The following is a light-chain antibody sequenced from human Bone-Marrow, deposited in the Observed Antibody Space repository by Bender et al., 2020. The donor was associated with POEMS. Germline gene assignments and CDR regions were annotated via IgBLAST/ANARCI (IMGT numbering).Light chain of an antibody. Sequence: SYELTQPPSVSVSPGQTARITCSGDVLPKQYACWYQKRPGQAPVLLIYKDSGRPSGIPERFSGSSSGSTVTLTISGVQAEDEAEYYCQSADSSRSHVVFGGGTKLTVV. CDR1: VLPKQY. CDR3: QSADSSRSHVV. CDR2: KDS. V-gene: IGLV3-25*03. J-gene: IGLJ2*01.